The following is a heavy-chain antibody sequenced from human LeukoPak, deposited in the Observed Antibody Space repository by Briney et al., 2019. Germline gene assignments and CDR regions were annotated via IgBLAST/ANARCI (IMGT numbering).Heavy chain of an antibody. CDR2: ISSSGSTI. J-gene: IGHJ4*02. D-gene: IGHD6-13*01. CDR1: GFTFSSYE. Sequence: PGGSLRLSCAASGFTFSSYEMNWVRQAPGKGLEWVSYISSSGSTIYYADSVKGRFTISRDNAKNSLYLQMNSLRAEDTAVYYCARETVGVCHDYWGQGTLVTVSS. V-gene: IGHV3-48*03. CDR3: ARETVGVCHDY.